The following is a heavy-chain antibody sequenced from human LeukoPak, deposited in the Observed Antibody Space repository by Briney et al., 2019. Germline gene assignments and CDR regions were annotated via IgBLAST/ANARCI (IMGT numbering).Heavy chain of an antibody. CDR2: IYYSGST. Sequence: SETLSLTCTVSGGSISSYYWSWIRQPPGKGLEWIGYIYYSGSTNYNPSLKSRVTISVDTSKNQFSLKLSSVTAADTAVYYCARMSLGRRKTYYYDSSGYYPFDYWGQGTLVTVSS. V-gene: IGHV4-59*12. J-gene: IGHJ4*02. CDR1: GGSISSYY. CDR3: ARMSLGRRKTYYYDSSGYYPFDY. D-gene: IGHD3-22*01.